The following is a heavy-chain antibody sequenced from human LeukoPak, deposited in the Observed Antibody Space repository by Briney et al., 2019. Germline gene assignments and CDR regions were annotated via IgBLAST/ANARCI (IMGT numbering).Heavy chain of an antibody. V-gene: IGHV3-11*04. J-gene: IGHJ5*02. CDR3: AREASGNYHVFDP. Sequence: GGSLRLSCEASGFTVSTYFISWIRQAPGKGLEWVGYITNSGRSTNYADAVKGRFTISRDNAKKSVYLEMTDLRAEDTAVYYCAREASGNYHVFDPWGQGTLVTVSS. D-gene: IGHD1-26*01. CDR2: ITNSGRST. CDR1: GFTVSTYF.